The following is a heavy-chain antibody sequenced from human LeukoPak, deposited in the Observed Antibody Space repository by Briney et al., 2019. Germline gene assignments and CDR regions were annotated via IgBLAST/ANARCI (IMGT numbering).Heavy chain of an antibody. D-gene: IGHD6-19*01. V-gene: IGHV3-23*01. CDR3: ARSRGPYSSGWYGNV. J-gene: IGHJ6*04. CDR1: GFTFRSYG. Sequence: PGGTLRLSCAASGFTFRSYGMTWVRQAPGKGLEWVSAISGSGDSTYYADSVKGRFTISRDNAKNSLYLQMNSLRAEDTAVYYCARSRGPYSSGWYGNVWGKGTTVTVSS. CDR2: ISGSGDST.